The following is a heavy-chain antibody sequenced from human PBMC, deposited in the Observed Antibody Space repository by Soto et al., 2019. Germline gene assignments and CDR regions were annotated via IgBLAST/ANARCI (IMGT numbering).Heavy chain of an antibody. CDR2: INHSGST. CDR1: CGSFSGYY. J-gene: IGHJ6*02. D-gene: IGHD3-3*01. Sequence: LSETLSLTCAVYCGSFSGYYWIWIRQPPGKGLEWIGEINHSGSTNYNPSLKSRVTISVDTSKNQFSLKLSSVTAADTAVYYCARGAVRSIFGVVIIFGMDVWGQGTTVTVSS. CDR3: ARGAVRSIFGVVIIFGMDV. V-gene: IGHV4-34*01.